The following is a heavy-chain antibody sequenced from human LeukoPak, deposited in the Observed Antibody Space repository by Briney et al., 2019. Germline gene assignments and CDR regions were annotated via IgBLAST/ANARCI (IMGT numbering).Heavy chain of an antibody. CDR1: GYTFTGYY. D-gene: IGHD3-16*01. Sequence: ASVKVSCKASGYTFTGYYMHWVRQAPGQGLAWMGWINPNSGGTNYAQKFQGRVIMTRDTSISTAYMELSRLRSDDTAVYYCARVWGYAANLNYWGQGTLVTVSS. CDR2: INPNSGGT. CDR3: ARVWGYAANLNY. V-gene: IGHV1-2*02. J-gene: IGHJ4*02.